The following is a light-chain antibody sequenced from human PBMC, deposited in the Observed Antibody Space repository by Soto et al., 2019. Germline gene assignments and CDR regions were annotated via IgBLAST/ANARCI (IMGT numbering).Light chain of an antibody. CDR2: GAS. CDR1: QSVSSSY. CDR3: QQYCRLPLYT. V-gene: IGKV3-20*01. Sequence: EIVLTQSPGTLSLSPGERATLSCRASQSVSSSYLAWYQQKPGQAPRLRIYGASSRATGIPDRFCCSGSATEFTLTIISLELEYFAAYYCQQYCRLPLYTFGQGTKLEIK. J-gene: IGKJ2*01.